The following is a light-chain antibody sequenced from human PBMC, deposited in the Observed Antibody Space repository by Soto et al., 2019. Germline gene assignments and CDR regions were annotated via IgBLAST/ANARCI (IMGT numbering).Light chain of an antibody. CDR3: HQYDTLPPT. J-gene: IGKJ3*01. CDR2: AAS. V-gene: IGKV3-20*01. Sequence: EIVLTQSPGTLSLSPGERATLSCRASQSVSRNYLAWYHQKPGQAPRLLIYAASSRAAGIPDRFTGSGSGTDFTLTISRLGPEDFAVYYCHQYDTLPPTFGPGTKVDIK. CDR1: QSVSRNY.